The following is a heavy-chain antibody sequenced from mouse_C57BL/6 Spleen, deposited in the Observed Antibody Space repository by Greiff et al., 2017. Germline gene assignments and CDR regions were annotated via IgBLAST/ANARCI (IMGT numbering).Heavy chain of an antibody. Sequence: QVQLQQPGAELVMPGASVKLSCKASGYTFTSYWMHWVKQRPGQGLEWIGEIDPSDSYTNYNQKFKGKSTLTVDKSSSTAYMQLSSLTSEDSAVYYWARGNGTLFAYWGQGTLVTVSA. CDR1: GYTFTSYW. CDR3: ARGNGTLFAY. D-gene: IGHD2-1*01. CDR2: IDPSDSYT. V-gene: IGHV1-69*01. J-gene: IGHJ3*01.